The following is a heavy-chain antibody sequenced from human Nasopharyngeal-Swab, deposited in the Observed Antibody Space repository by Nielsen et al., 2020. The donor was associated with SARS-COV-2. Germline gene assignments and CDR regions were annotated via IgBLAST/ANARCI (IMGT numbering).Heavy chain of an antibody. J-gene: IGHJ6*02. CDR1: GFTFSSYG. CDR2: ISYDGSNK. Sequence: GESLKISCAASGFTFSSYGMHWVRQAPGKGLEWVAVISYDGSNKYYADSVKGRFTISRDNSKNTLYLQMNSLRAEDTAVYYCAREGTMVRSWSMDVWGQGTTVTVSS. V-gene: IGHV3-30*03. D-gene: IGHD3-10*01. CDR3: AREGTMVRSWSMDV.